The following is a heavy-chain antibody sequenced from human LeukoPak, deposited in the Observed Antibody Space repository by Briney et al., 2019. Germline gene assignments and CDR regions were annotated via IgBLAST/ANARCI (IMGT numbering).Heavy chain of an antibody. J-gene: IGHJ6*02. CDR3: AKDSGYCSSTSC. V-gene: IGHV3-23*01. D-gene: IGHD2-2*01. CDR2: ISGSGGST. CDR1: GFTFSSYA. Sequence: GGSLRLSCAASGFTFSSYAMSWVRQAPGKGLEWVSAISGSGGSTYYADSVRGRFTISRDNSKNTLYLQMNSLRAEDTAVYYCAKDSGYCSSTSCWGQGTTVTVSS.